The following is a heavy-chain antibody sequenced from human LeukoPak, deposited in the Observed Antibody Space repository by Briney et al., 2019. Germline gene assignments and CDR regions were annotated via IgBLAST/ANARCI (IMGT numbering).Heavy chain of an antibody. J-gene: IGHJ3*02. D-gene: IGHD4-17*01. CDR3: ATELKWTTVTTDDAFDI. Sequence: SVKVSCKASGGTFSSYAISWVRQAPGQGLEWMGGIIPIFGTANYAQKFQGRVTITADESTSTAYMELSSLRSEDTAVYYCATELKWTTVTTDDAFDIWGQGTMVTVSS. CDR1: GGTFSSYA. CDR2: IIPIFGTA. V-gene: IGHV1-69*01.